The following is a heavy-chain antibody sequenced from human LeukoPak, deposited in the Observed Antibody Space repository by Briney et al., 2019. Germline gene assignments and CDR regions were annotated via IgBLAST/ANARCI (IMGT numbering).Heavy chain of an antibody. V-gene: IGHV4-38-2*02. J-gene: IGHJ4*01. CDR2: INRSWST. CDR1: GYSISNNFY. D-gene: IGHD4-17*01. Sequence: PSETLSLTCTVSGYSISNNFYWAWIRQSPGKGLEWIVSINRSWSTYYNPSLKSRVTISVDTSKNQFSLKLTSVTAADTAVYYCARAPGTTFDYWGHGNMVTVSS. CDR3: ARAPGTTFDY.